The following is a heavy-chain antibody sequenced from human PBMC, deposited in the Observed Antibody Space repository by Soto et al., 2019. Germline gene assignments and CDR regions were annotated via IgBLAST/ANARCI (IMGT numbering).Heavy chain of an antibody. V-gene: IGHV3-23*01. J-gene: IGHJ4*02. CDR1: GITFGSRA. D-gene: IGHD3-10*01. CDR3: ARGSEESYPGSRIFDL. Sequence: GGSLRLSCVAAGITFGSRAMSGVRQAPGGGLEWGSSITDSGGDTKYADSVRVRFAISRDNSKNTLYLLLSRLRADASALYFCARGSEESYPGSRIFDLWGRGPLVTVSS. CDR2: ITDSGGDT.